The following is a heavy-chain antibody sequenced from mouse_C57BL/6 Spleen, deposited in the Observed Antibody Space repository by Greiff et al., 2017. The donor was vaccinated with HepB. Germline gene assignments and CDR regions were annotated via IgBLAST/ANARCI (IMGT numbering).Heavy chain of an antibody. CDR1: GYTFTSYW. D-gene: IGHD4-1*02. Sequence: QVQLQQPGAELVRPGSSVKLSCKASGYTFTSYWMHWVKQRPGQGLEWIGEIDPSDSYTNYNQKFKGKSTLTVDKSSSTAYMQLSSLTSEDSAVYYCARRPYPNWGEDYWGQGTTLTVSS. V-gene: IGHV1-69*01. J-gene: IGHJ2*01. CDR3: ARRPYPNWGEDY. CDR2: IDPSDSYT.